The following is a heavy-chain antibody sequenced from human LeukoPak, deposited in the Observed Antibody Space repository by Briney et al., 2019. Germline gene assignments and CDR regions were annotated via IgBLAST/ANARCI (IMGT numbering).Heavy chain of an antibody. D-gene: IGHD3-3*01. CDR3: ASAIWSGYAY. CDR2: ISYDGCNK. J-gene: IGHJ4*02. V-gene: IGHV3-30*01. CDR1: GFTFSSYA. Sequence: GGSLRLSCAASGFTFSSYAMHWVRQAPGKGLEWVAVISYDGCNKYYADSVKGRFTISRDNSKNTLYLQMNSLRAEDTAVYYCASAIWSGYAYWGQGTLVTVSS.